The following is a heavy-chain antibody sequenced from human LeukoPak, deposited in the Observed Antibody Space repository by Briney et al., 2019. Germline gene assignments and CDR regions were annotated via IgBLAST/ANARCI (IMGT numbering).Heavy chain of an antibody. D-gene: IGHD4/OR15-4a*01. V-gene: IGHV3-23*01. Sequence: GGSLRLSCVGSGVIVRSNYMTWVRQAPGKGLEWVSGISGSGGSTYYADSVKGRFTISRDNSKNTLYLQMNSLRAEDTAVYYCARRAGAYSHPYDYWGQGTLVTVSS. CDR2: ISGSGGST. CDR1: GVIVRSNY. CDR3: ARRAGAYSHPYDY. J-gene: IGHJ4*02.